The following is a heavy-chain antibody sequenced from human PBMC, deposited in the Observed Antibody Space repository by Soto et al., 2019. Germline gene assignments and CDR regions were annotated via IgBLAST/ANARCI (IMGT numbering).Heavy chain of an antibody. J-gene: IGHJ5*02. CDR1: GATFTSYG. CDR3: ARAGIYSDYFTGAQDP. CDR2: IIPIFDKA. V-gene: IGHV1-69*06. Sequence: QVQLVQSGAEVKKPGWSVKVSCKGSGATFTSYGVIWVRQAPGQGLEWMGGIIPIFDKANYARKFQARLTITADKSTSTAFMELRSLRSEDTAVYYCARAGIYSDYFTGAQDPWGQGTLVTVSS. D-gene: IGHD4-17*01.